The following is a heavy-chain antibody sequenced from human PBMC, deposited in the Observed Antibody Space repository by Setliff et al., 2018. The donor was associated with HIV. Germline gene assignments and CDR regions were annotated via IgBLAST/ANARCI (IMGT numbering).Heavy chain of an antibody. CDR3: TSHLFGISPPGKD. CDR2: IYGGGYT. CDR1: GFTVSSNY. J-gene: IGHJ4*02. Sequence: GSLRLSCAASGFTVSSNYISWVRQAPGKGLEWVSVIYGGGYTDYADSVKGRFTMSRDNAKNTLYLQMNSLRAEDTALYYCTSHLFGISPPGKDWGQGALVTVSS. D-gene: IGHD3-16*01. V-gene: IGHV3-53*01.